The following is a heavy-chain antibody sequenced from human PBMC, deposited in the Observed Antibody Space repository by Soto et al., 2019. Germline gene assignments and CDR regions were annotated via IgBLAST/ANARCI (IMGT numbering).Heavy chain of an antibody. CDR1: VFTFIDYG. Sequence: GGSLRLSCVASVFTFIDYGIHWVRQAPDKGLEWVAVVWFDGSIQYYGDSVKGRFTISRDNSNNTVDLQMNSLRAEDTAVYYCAREWRLEATVTRYGMDVWGQGTTVTVSS. V-gene: IGHV3-33*01. CDR3: AREWRLEATVTRYGMDV. D-gene: IGHD4-17*01. CDR2: VWFDGSIQ. J-gene: IGHJ6*02.